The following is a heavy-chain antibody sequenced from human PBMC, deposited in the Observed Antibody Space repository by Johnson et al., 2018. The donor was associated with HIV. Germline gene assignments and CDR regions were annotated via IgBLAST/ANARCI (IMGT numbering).Heavy chain of an antibody. CDR1: GFTFSSYW. J-gene: IGHJ3*02. Sequence: VQLVESGGGVVQPGRSLRLSCAASGFTFSSYWMTWVRQAPGKGLEWVANIKQDGSEKYYVDFVKGRFTISRDNSKKSLFLQVNSLRAEDTAVYYCARDVVSDGSYPPDAFDIWGQGTMVTVSS. D-gene: IGHD1-26*01. CDR2: IKQDGSEK. CDR3: ARDVVSDGSYPPDAFDI. V-gene: IGHV3-7*03.